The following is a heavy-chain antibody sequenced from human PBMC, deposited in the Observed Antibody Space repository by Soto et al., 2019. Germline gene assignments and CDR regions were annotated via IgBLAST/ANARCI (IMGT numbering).Heavy chain of an antibody. V-gene: IGHV4-39*02. D-gene: IGHD1-26*01. J-gene: IGHJ5*02. Sequence: SETLSLTCTVSGGSISTSSYYWGWIRQPPGKGLEWIGYIYYGGNTYYNSSLKSRLIMSVDTSKNHFSLKLTSVTAADTAVYHCARVGATRGSWFDPWGQGTMGTVSS. CDR2: IYYGGNT. CDR3: ARVGATRGSWFDP. CDR1: GGSISTSSYY.